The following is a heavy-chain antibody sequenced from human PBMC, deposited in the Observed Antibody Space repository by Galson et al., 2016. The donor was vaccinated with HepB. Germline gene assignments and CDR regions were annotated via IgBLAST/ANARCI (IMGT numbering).Heavy chain of an antibody. CDR3: ASLPDCSGNTCYTILDY. D-gene: IGHD2-15*01. V-gene: IGHV3-74*01. Sequence: SLRLSCAASGFTFSRYWMHWVRQSPGKGLVWVSRINYNGSITDYADSVKGRFTISRDNAKNTLYLQVNSQRAEDTAVYYCASLPDCSGNTCYTILDYWGQGTLVTVSS. J-gene: IGHJ4*02. CDR2: INYNGSIT. CDR1: GFTFSRYW.